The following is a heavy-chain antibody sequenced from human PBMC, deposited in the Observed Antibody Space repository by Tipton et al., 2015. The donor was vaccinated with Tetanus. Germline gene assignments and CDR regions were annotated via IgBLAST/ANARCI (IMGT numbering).Heavy chain of an antibody. V-gene: IGHV4-34*01. D-gene: IGHD4-17*01. CDR2: INHSGST. CDR1: DGSFSGYY. Sequence: TLSLTCAVYDGSFSGYYWNWVRQPPGKGLEWIGEINHSGSTNLNPSLRSRVTMSGETSKNQSSLKMRSVTAADTGQYYCAKRPDGLHMWRQGTMVAVSS. CDR3: AKRPDGLHM. J-gene: IGHJ3*02.